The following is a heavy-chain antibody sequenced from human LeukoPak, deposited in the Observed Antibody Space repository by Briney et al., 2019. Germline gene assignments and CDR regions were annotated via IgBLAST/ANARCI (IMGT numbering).Heavy chain of an antibody. D-gene: IGHD1-26*01. V-gene: IGHV4-39*01. CDR3: ARRRSASSQVDY. CDR1: GGSISSSSYY. CDR2: IYYSGST. Sequence: ASETLSLTCAVSGGSISSSSYYWGWIRQPPGKGLEWIGSIYYSGSTYYNPSLKSRVTISVDTSKNQFSLKLNSITAADTAVYYCARRRSASSQVDYWGQGTLVTVSS. J-gene: IGHJ4*02.